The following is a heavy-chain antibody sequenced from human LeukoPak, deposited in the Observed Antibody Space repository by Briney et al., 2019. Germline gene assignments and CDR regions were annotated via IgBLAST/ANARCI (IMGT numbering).Heavy chain of an antibody. J-gene: IGHJ6*02. CDR3: ARRGIYSKTMDV. D-gene: IGHD4-11*01. CDR2: IYYSGST. V-gene: IGHV4-39*07. CDR1: GGSIRSSYYY. Sequence: SETLSLTCTVSGGSIRSSYYYWGWIRQPPGKGLEWIGSIYYSGSTNYNPSLESRVTISVDTSKNQFSLKLSSVTAADTAVYYCARRGIYSKTMDVWGQGTTVTVSS.